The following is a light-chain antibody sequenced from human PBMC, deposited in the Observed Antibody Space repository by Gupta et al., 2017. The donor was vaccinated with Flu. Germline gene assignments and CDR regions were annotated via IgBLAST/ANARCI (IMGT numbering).Light chain of an antibody. CDR2: GAS. J-gene: IGKJ2*01. Sequence: PATLSLPPGERATLSCRASQSINSDLAWYQQKPPQAPRLVIYGASNRATGIPDRFSGSGSGTDFTLTISSLEPEDFAVYYCQQRIEWPDTFGQGTKLEIK. V-gene: IGKV3-11*01. CDR1: QSINSD. CDR3: QQRIEWPDT.